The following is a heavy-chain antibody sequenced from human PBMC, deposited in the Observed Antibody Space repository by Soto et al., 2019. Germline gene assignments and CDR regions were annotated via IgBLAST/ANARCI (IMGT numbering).Heavy chain of an antibody. D-gene: IGHD3-3*01. CDR3: AKDQSSIFRSGSGMDV. Sequence: GGSLRLSCAASGFTFRNFVMHWVRQAPGKGLEWVAVISYAGNNIYYADSVKGLFTISRGNSGNTLYLEMSSLRGEDTAVYYCAKDQSSIFRSGSGMDVWGQGTTVTVSS. CDR1: GFTFRNFV. CDR2: ISYAGNNI. J-gene: IGHJ6*02. V-gene: IGHV3-30*18.